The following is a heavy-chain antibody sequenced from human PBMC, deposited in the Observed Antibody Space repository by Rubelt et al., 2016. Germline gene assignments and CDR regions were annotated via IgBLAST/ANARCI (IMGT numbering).Heavy chain of an antibody. CDR2: IRYDGSNK. J-gene: IGHJ4*02. D-gene: IGHD2-15*01. Sequence: QVQLVESGGGVVQPGGSLRLSCAASGFTFSSYGMHWVRQAPGKGLEWVAFIRYDGSNKYYADSVKGRFTSSRDNSKNTLYLQMNSLRAEDTAVYYCARDLGSGRDYWGQGTLVTVSS. CDR3: ARDLGSGRDY. CDR1: GFTFSSYG. V-gene: IGHV3-30*02.